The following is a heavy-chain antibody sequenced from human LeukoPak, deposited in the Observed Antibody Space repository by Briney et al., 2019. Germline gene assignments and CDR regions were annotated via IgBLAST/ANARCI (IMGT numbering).Heavy chain of an antibody. Sequence: GGSLRLSCAASGFSFRSYGMHWVRQAPGKGLEWVAVISYDGSNKYYADSVKGRFTISRDNSKNTLFLQMNSLRGEDTAVYYCARDLDSLYYYDSSGYCLDYWGQGTLVTVSS. CDR3: ARDLDSLYYYDSSGYCLDY. D-gene: IGHD3-22*01. CDR1: GFSFRSYG. CDR2: ISYDGSNK. V-gene: IGHV3-30*03. J-gene: IGHJ4*02.